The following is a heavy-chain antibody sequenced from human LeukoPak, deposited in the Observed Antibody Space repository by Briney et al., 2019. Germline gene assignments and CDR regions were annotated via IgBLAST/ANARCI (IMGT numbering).Heavy chain of an antibody. J-gene: IGHJ3*02. CDR1: TFSSYA. D-gene: IGHD3-22*01. CDR2: IYYSGST. CDR3: ARERLYDSSGYYRGPPAFDI. Sequence: TFSSYAMSWVRQPPGKGLECIGNIYYSGSTYYNPSLKSRVTISVDTSKNQFSLELSSVTAADTAVYYCARERLYDSSGYYRGPPAFDIWGQGTMVTVSS. V-gene: IGHV4-39*07.